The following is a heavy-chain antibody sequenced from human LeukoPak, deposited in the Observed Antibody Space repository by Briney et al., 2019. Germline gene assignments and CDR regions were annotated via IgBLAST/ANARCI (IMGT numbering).Heavy chain of an antibody. J-gene: IGHJ3*01. V-gene: IGHV4-34*01. D-gene: IGHD2-21*01. Sequence: SETLSLTCAVYVGPFRGYYWNWLRQTPGKGLEWIGEINNNGGTNYNPSLKSRVTISADTSKKQFSLKVNSVTAADTAVYYCAAASPVVSRAFDVWGHGTLVTVSS. CDR3: AAASPVVSRAFDV. CDR1: VGPFRGYY. CDR2: INNNGGT.